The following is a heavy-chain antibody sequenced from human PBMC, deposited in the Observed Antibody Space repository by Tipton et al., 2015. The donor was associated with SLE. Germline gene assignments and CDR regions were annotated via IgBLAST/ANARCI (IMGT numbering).Heavy chain of an antibody. Sequence: TLSLTCSVSGGSISNYYWSWIRQSPGKGLEWIGHMYTTGSANYNPSLKSRVTISGDTSKNQFSLKLRSVTAADTAVYFCTRGHFNSGTFPYYNYYYYMDVWGKGTAVTVSS. J-gene: IGHJ6*03. D-gene: IGHD3-10*01. CDR1: GGSISNYY. CDR3: TRGHFNSGTFPYYNYYYYMDV. V-gene: IGHV4-4*08. CDR2: MYTTGSA.